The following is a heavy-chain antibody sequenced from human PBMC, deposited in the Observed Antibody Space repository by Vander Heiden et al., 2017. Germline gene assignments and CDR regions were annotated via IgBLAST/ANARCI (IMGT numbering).Heavy chain of an antibody. D-gene: IGHD5-18*01. Sequence: QVQLVQSGAEVKKPGSSVKVSCKASGGPFSSYAISWVRQAPGQGLEWMGGIIPIFGTANYAQKCQGRVTITADESTSTAYMELSSLRSEDTAVYYCAGRSSRGYSYGSNFDYWGQGTLVTVS. CDR1: GGPFSSYA. CDR3: AGRSSRGYSYGSNFDY. V-gene: IGHV1-69*01. CDR2: IIPIFGTA. J-gene: IGHJ4*02.